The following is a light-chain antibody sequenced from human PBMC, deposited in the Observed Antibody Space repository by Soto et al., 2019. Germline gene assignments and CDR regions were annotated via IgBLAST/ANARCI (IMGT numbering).Light chain of an antibody. V-gene: IGLV2-11*01. J-gene: IGLJ1*01. Sequence: QSALTQPRSVSGSPGQSVTISCTGTSTDVGGYTYVSWYQQYPGKAPKLMIYDVSKRPSGVPDRFSGSKSGNTASLTISGLQAEDEADYYCCSYAGSYTYVFGTGTKLTVL. CDR1: STDVGGYTY. CDR2: DVS. CDR3: CSYAGSYTYV.